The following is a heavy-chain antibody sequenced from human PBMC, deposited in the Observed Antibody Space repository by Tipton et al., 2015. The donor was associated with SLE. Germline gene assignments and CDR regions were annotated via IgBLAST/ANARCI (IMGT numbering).Heavy chain of an antibody. D-gene: IGHD3-22*01. CDR1: GFTFSSYA. CDR3: ASGGDSSAFDY. V-gene: IGHV3-64*01. Sequence: GSLRLSCAASGFTFSSYAMHWVRQAPGKGLEYVSAISSNGGSTYYANSVKGRFTISRDNSKNTLYLQMGSLRAEDMAVYYCASGGDSSAFDYWGQGTLVTVSS. CDR2: ISSNGGST. J-gene: IGHJ4*02.